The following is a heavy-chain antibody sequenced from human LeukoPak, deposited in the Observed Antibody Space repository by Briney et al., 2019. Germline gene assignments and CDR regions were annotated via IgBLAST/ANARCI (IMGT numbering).Heavy chain of an antibody. CDR3: ARGQGVTGFDP. D-gene: IGHD5-18*01. CDR2: INPSGGST. CDR1: GYTYTSYY. V-gene: IGHV1-46*01. Sequence: ASVKVSCKASGYTYTSYYMHWVRQAPGQGLEWMGIINPSGGSTSYAQKFQGRVTMTRDMSTSTVYMELSSLRSEDTAVYYCARGQGVTGFDPWGQGTLVTVSS. J-gene: IGHJ5*02.